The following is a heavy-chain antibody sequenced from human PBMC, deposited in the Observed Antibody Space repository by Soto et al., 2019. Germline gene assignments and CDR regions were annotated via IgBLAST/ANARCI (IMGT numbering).Heavy chain of an antibody. J-gene: IGHJ4*02. V-gene: IGHV1-18*01. CDR3: ARGALGTDWSYFDH. CDR2: ISAYNGNT. CDR1: GYTFTNYG. D-gene: IGHD2-21*01. Sequence: ASVKVSCKTSGYTFTNYGITWVRQAPGQGLQWMGWISAYNGNTDYGQKFQGRVTLTKDTSTSTAYMELRSLRFDDTALYYCARGALGTDWSYFDHWGQGTLVTVSS.